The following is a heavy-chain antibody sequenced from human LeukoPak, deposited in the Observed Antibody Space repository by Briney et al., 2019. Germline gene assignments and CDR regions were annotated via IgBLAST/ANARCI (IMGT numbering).Heavy chain of an antibody. D-gene: IGHD3-3*01. CDR3: GSRRTTMFGVIKGPIDY. V-gene: IGHV4-4*07. CDR2: IYHSGST. J-gene: IGHJ4*02. Sequence: SETLSLTCTVSGGSISSYYWSWIRQPAGKGLEWIGRIYHSGSTYYNPSLKSRVTISVDTSKNQFSLKLSSVTAADTAVYYCGSRRTTMFGVIKGPIDYWGQGTLVTVSS. CDR1: GGSISSYY.